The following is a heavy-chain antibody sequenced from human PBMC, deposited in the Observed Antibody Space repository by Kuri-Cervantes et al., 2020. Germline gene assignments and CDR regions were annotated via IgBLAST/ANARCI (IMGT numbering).Heavy chain of an antibody. Sequence: GGSLRLSCAASGFTFSSYSMNWVRQAPGKGLEWVSSISSSSSYIYYADSVKGRFTISRDTLYLQMNSLRADDTAVYYCAKTPPVRSYYYYMDAWGKGTTVTVSS. J-gene: IGHJ6*03. CDR3: AKTPPVRSYYYYMDA. CDR1: GFTFSSYS. CDR2: ISSSSSYI. V-gene: IGHV3-21*04.